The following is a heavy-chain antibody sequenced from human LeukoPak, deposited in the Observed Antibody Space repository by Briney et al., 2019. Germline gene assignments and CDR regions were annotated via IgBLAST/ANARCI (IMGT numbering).Heavy chain of an antibody. CDR2: IFYVGST. CDR1: GDSIGNHY. J-gene: IGHJ3*02. V-gene: IGHV4-59*11. D-gene: IGHD3-22*01. CDR3: ARDYYDSRGEAFDI. Sequence: PSETLSLTCTVSGDSIGNHYWSWIRQPPGKGLEWIGYIFYVGSTNYTPSLKSRVTISVDTSKNQFSLKLNSVTAADTAVYYCARDYYDSRGEAFDIWGQGTMVTVSS.